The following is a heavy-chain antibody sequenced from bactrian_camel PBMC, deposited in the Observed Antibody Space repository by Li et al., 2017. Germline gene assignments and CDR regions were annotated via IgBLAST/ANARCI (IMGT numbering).Heavy chain of an antibody. CDR1: GHSRGSNC. CDR3: AAGAYCTYCESGWCARYHD. D-gene: IGHD5*01. Sequence: QVQLVESGGGLVQTGVSLRLSCVVSGHSRGSNCEGWYRLPPGRAPAEREGIAAIRRSGGETWYAGSVKGRFTISQDSARNTVYLQMNNLNPEDTAIYYCAAGAYCTYCESGWCARYHDWGPGTQVTVS. J-gene: IGHJ4*01. V-gene: IGHV3-3*01. CDR2: IRRSGGET.